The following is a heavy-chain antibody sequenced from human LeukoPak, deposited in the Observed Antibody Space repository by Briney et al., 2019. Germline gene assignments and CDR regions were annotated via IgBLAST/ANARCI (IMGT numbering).Heavy chain of an antibody. J-gene: IGHJ4*02. CDR3: AKDLSYYDSSGYGTGY. V-gene: IGHV3-23*01. D-gene: IGHD3-22*01. CDR2: ISGSGGST. CDR1: GFTFSSYA. Sequence: GGSLRLSCAASGFTFSSYAMSWVRQAPGKGLEWVSAISGSGGSTYYADSVKGRFTISRDNSKNTLYLQMNSLRAEDTAVYYCAKDLSYYDSSGYGTGYWGQGTLVTVSS.